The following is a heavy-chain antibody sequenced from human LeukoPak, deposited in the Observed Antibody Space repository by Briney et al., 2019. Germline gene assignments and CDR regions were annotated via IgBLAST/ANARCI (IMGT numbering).Heavy chain of an antibody. CDR3: ARDWENLPGYLYNWFDP. Sequence: GASVKVSCKASGYTFTGYYMDWVRQAPGRGLEGVGWINPNSGGTNYAQKFQGRVTMTRDTSISTAYMQLSRLRSDDTAVYYCARDWENLPGYLYNWFDPWGQGTLVTVSS. D-gene: IGHD3-9*01. V-gene: IGHV1-2*02. CDR1: GYTFTGYY. J-gene: IGHJ5*02. CDR2: INPNSGGT.